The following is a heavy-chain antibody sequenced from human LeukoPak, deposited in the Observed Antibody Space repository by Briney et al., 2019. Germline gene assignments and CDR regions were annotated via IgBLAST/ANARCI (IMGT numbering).Heavy chain of an antibody. CDR3: ATDRAWFDP. Sequence: GGSLTLSCAASGITFSTAWMSWFRQAPGKGLEWVGRIKSKIGGATADYAAPVKDRFTISRDDSKNTLYLQMNSLKTKDTAVYYCATDRAWFDPWGQGTLVTVSS. CDR1: GITFSTAW. J-gene: IGHJ5*02. V-gene: IGHV3-15*01. CDR2: IKSKIGGATA. D-gene: IGHD3-10*01.